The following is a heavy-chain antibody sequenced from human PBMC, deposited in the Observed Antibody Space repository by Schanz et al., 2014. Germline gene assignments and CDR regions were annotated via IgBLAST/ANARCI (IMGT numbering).Heavy chain of an antibody. CDR3: ASVIMVAGNHRDGRDV. CDR2: ISNSGTYT. D-gene: IGHD6-19*01. V-gene: IGHV3-48*02. Sequence: EVQLVESGGGLVQPGGSLRLSCEASGFTFSNYNMNWVRQAPGKGLEWVSYISNSGTYTKYADSVKGRFVISRDNARSSLYLQMSSLRDGDTAVYYCASVIMVAGNHRDGRDVWGQGTTXIVSS. CDR1: GFTFSNYN. J-gene: IGHJ6*02.